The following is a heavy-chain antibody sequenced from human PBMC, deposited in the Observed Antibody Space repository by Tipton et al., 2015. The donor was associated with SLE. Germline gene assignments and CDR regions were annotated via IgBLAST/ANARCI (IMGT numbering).Heavy chain of an antibody. J-gene: IGHJ4*02. CDR3: ARWRDYGGDSGRGYFDY. Sequence: TLSLTCTVSGGSISSASYYWSWIRRHPGKGLEWIGYINYSGSTYYNPSLKSRVAISVDTSKNQVSLRLSSVTAADTALYYCARWRDYGGDSGRGYFDYWGQGTLVTVSS. V-gene: IGHV4-31*03. CDR1: GGSISSASYY. CDR2: INYSGST. D-gene: IGHD4-23*01.